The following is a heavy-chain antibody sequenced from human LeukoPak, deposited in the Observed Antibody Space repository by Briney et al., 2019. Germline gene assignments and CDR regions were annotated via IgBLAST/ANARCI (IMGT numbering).Heavy chain of an antibody. CDR2: ISSSSSYI. V-gene: IGHV3-21*01. J-gene: IGHJ4*02. Sequence: GGSLRLSCAASGFTFSSYAMSWVRQAPGKGLEWVSSISSSSSYIYYADSVKGRFTISRDNAKNSLYLQMNSLRAEDTAAYYCARVAPFDYWGQGTLVTVSS. CDR3: ARVAPFDY. CDR1: GFTFSSYA.